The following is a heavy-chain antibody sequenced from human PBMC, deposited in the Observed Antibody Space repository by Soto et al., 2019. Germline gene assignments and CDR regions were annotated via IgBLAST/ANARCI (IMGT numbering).Heavy chain of an antibody. CDR1: GFTFSSYW. CDR3: ARPGDTSGYSYPSGYYFDY. V-gene: IGHV3-30-3*01. CDR2: ISYDGSNK. J-gene: IGHJ4*02. Sequence: PGGSLRLSCAASGFTFSSYWMSWVRQAPGKGLEWVAVISYDGSNKYYADSVKGRFTISRDNSKKKLYLQMDSLRAEDTAVYYCARPGDTSGYSYPSGYYFDYWGQGTLVTVSS. D-gene: IGHD3-22*01.